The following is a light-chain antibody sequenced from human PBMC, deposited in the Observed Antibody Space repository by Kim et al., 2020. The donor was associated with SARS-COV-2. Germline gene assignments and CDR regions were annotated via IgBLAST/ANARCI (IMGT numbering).Light chain of an antibody. CDR3: QQYKSYSLDS. CDR1: QSISRW. Sequence: SIGDRVTITGRASQSISRWLAWYQQKPGKAPNLLIYEASSLETGFPSRFSASGSGTQFTLTISSLQPDDFATYYCQQYKSYSLDSFGPGTKVDIK. CDR2: EAS. V-gene: IGKV1-5*03. J-gene: IGKJ2*03.